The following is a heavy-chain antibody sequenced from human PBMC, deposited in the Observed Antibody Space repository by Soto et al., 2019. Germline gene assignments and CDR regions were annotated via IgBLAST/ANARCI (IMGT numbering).Heavy chain of an antibody. CDR1: GFTFSSYS. Sequence: GGSLRLSCAASGFTFSSYSMNWVRQAPGKGLEWVSSISSSSSYIYYADSVKGRFTISRDNAKNSLYLQMNSLRAEDTAVYYCARGGLVVVAATPMHYGMDVWGQGTTVTVSS. D-gene: IGHD2-15*01. V-gene: IGHV3-21*01. J-gene: IGHJ6*02. CDR3: ARGGLVVVAATPMHYGMDV. CDR2: ISSSSSYI.